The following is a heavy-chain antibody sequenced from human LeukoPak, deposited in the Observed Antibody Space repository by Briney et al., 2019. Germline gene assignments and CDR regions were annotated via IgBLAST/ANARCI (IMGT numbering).Heavy chain of an antibody. CDR3: AKRQDYNNNWSVDFNY. D-gene: IGHD1-1*01. Sequence: GGSLRLSCAASGFTFSTYAVSWVRQAPGKGLEWVSTVIGTGATTYYADSVKGRFTVSRDNSRNTVYLQMTSLRADDTAVYYCAKRQDYNNNWSVDFNYWGQGTLVTVSS. CDR2: VIGTGATT. J-gene: IGHJ4*02. V-gene: IGHV3-23*01. CDR1: GFTFSTYA.